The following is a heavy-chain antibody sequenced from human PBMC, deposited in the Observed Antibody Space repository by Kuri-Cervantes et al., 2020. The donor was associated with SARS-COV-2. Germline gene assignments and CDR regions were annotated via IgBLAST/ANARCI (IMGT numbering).Heavy chain of an antibody. CDR2: IYHSGST. CDR1: GGSISSGGYY. J-gene: IGHJ3*02. Sequence: SETLSLTCTVSGGSISSGGYYWSWIRQPPGKGLEWIGYIYHSGSTYYNPSLKSRVTISVDRSKNQFSLKLSSVTAADTAVYYCARVHDSSGYKLLDIWGQGTMVTVSS. V-gene: IGHV4-30-2*01. D-gene: IGHD3-22*01. CDR3: ARVHDSSGYKLLDI.